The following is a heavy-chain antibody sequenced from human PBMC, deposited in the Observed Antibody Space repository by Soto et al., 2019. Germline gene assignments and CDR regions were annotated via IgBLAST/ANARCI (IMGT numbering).Heavy chain of an antibody. CDR3: ARIVGPMVRGVNPKTRGDSYYYGMDV. V-gene: IGHV4-34*01. D-gene: IGHD3-10*01. CDR1: GGSFSGYY. J-gene: IGHJ6*02. Sequence: SETLSLTCAVYGGSFSGYYWSWIRQPPGKGLEWIGEINHSGSTNYNPSLKSRVTISVDTSKNQFSLKLSSVTAADTAVYYRARIVGPMVRGVNPKTRGDSYYYGMDVWGQGTTVTVSS. CDR2: INHSGST.